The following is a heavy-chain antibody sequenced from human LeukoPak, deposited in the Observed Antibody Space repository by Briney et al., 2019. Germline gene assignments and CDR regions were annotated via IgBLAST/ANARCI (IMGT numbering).Heavy chain of an antibody. CDR1: GFTFSSYA. J-gene: IGHJ5*02. CDR2: ISGSGGST. D-gene: IGHD3-3*01. Sequence: GGSLRLSCAASGFTFSSYAMSWVRQAPGKGLEWVSAISGSGGSTYYADSVKGRFTISRDNSKNTLYLQMNSLRAEDTAVCYCAKESTIFGVVIIPNWFDPWGQGTLVTVSS. V-gene: IGHV3-23*01. CDR3: AKESTIFGVVIIPNWFDP.